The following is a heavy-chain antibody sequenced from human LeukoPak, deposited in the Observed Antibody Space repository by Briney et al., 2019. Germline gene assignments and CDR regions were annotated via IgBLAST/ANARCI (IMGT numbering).Heavy chain of an antibody. CDR2: FYYSGSA. V-gene: IGHV4-39*07. J-gene: IGHJ4*02. CDR1: GGSISSTSYN. D-gene: IGHD3-22*01. CDR3: ARVTDDSSGYPDY. Sequence: SETLSLTCTVSGGSISSTSYNWGWIRQPPGKGLEWIGTFYYSGSAYYNPSLKSRVTISADTSKNRLSLKLSFVTAADMAIYYCARVTDDSSGYPDYWGQGTLVTVSS.